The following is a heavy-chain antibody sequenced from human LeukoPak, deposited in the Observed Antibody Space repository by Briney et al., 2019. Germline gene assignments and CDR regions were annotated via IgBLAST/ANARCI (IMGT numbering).Heavy chain of an antibody. D-gene: IGHD1-7*01. Sequence: ASVKVSCKASGYTFTSYDINGVRQATGQGLEWMGWMNPNSGNTGYAQKFQGRVTITRNTSISTAYMELSSLRSEDTAVYYCARGAAGWNYHYYYYMDVWGKGTTVTVSS. CDR3: ARGAAGWNYHYYYYMDV. J-gene: IGHJ6*03. V-gene: IGHV1-8*03. CDR1: GYTFTSYD. CDR2: MNPNSGNT.